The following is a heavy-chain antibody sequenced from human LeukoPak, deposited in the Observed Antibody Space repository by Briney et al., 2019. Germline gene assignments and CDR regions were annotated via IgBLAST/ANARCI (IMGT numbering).Heavy chain of an antibody. V-gene: IGHV4-39*01. CDR3: ARQDPDSSGWYLAGPLSNWLDP. Sequence: SETLSLTCTVSGGSISSSSYYWGWIRQPPGKGLEWIGSIYYSGSTYYNPSLKSRVTISVDTSKNQFSLKLSSVTAADTAVYYCARQDPDSSGWYLAGPLSNWLDPWGQGTLVTVSS. CDR2: IYYSGST. D-gene: IGHD6-19*01. J-gene: IGHJ5*02. CDR1: GGSISSSSYY.